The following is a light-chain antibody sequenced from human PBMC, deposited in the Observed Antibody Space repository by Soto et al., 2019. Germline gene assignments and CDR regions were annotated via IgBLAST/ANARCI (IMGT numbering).Light chain of an antibody. CDR3: PPCTSYSEA. CDR2: KAS. V-gene: IGKV1-5*03. CDR1: QTISSW. J-gene: IGKJ1*01. Sequence: DIQMIEGPCTLYAYVGDRVTITCRASQTISSWLAWYQQKPGKAPKLLIYKASTLKSGVPSRFSGSGSGTEFTLTISSLQPDDFATYYSPPCTSYSEAFGHGTKVDI.